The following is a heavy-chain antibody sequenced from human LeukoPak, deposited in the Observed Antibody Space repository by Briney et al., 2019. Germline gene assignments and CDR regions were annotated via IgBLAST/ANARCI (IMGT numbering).Heavy chain of an antibody. CDR1: GGSISSYY. J-gene: IGHJ6*03. V-gene: IGHV4-59*08. CDR3: ARINTVDNSYYFYMDV. D-gene: IGHD4-17*01. CDR2: IYYSGST. Sequence: SETLSLTCTVSGGSISSYYWSWIRQPPGKGLEWIGYIYYSGSTNYNPSLKSRVTISVDTSKNQFSLQLSSVTAADTAVYYCARINTVDNSYYFYMDVWGKGTTVTVSS.